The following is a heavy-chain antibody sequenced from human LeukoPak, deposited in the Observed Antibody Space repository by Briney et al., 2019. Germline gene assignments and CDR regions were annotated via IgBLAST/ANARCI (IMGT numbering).Heavy chain of an antibody. V-gene: IGHV4-30-4*01. CDR1: GGSISTGDYY. D-gene: IGHD3-10*01. Sequence: SQTLSLTCTVSGGSISTGDYYWSWIRQPPGKGLEWIGYIYYSGSTYYNPSLESRVTISVDTSKNQFSLKMSSVTAADTAVYYCARADGERRGQGTLVTVSS. CDR3: ARADGER. CDR2: IYYSGST. J-gene: IGHJ4*02.